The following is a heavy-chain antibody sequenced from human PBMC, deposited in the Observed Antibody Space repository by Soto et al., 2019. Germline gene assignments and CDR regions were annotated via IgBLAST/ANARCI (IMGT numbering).Heavy chain of an antibody. CDR3: ARPIPRWSYHYGMDV. V-gene: IGHV3-30*03. Sequence: QLVESGGRGVQPGRSLRLSCEASEFTFSSYAMHWVRQAPGRGLEWVALISFDGRKEYYADSVKGRFTVSRDNSRSMVYLQMVSLRPDDTAIYYCARPIPRWSYHYGMDVWGQGTTVTVSS. CDR1: EFTFSSYA. D-gene: IGHD2-15*01. J-gene: IGHJ6*02. CDR2: ISFDGRKE.